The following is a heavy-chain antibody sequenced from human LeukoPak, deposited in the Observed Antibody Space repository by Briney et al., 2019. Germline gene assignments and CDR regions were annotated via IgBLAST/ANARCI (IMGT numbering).Heavy chain of an antibody. CDR1: GFTFSSYA. CDR3: ASRWLQYDAFDI. V-gene: IGHV3-23*01. J-gene: IGHJ3*02. CDR2: ISGSGGST. D-gene: IGHD5-24*01. Sequence: GGSLRLSCAASGFTFSSYAMSWVRQAPGKGLEWVSAISGSGGSTYYADSVKGRFTISRDNSKNTLYLQMNSLRAEDTAVYYCASRWLQYDAFDIWGQGTMATVSS.